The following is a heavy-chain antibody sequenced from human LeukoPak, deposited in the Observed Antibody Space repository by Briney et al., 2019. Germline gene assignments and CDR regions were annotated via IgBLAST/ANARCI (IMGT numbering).Heavy chain of an antibody. CDR1: GFTFSNYA. Sequence: GGSLRLSCAASGFTFSNYAMSWVRQAPGKGLEWVAGITDSGDSTSFSDSVKGRFTISRHNSKNTLYPQMSSLRVEDTAIYYCVRERMNVLRFLEWSTFDYWGQGTLAIVSS. CDR3: VRERMNVLRFLEWSTFDY. J-gene: IGHJ4*02. CDR2: ITDSGDST. V-gene: IGHV3-23*01. D-gene: IGHD3-3*01.